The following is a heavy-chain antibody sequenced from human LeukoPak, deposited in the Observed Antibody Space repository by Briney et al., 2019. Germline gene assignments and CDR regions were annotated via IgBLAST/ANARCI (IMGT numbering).Heavy chain of an antibody. CDR2: IRGSGGST. D-gene: IGHD6-19*01. CDR3: AKADSSGCLRYFQH. CDR1: GFTFSNYA. Sequence: GGSLRLSCAASGFTFSNYAMSWVRQAPGKGLEWVSAIRGSGGSTYYADSVKGRFTISRDNSKNTLYLHMNSLRVEDTAVYYCAKADSSGCLRYFQHWGQGTLITASS. V-gene: IGHV3-23*01. J-gene: IGHJ1*01.